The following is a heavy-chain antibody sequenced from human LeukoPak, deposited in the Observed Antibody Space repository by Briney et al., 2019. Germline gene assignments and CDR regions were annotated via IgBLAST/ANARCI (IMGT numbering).Heavy chain of an antibody. Sequence: ASVKVSFKTSGYTFSDYHIHWVRQAPGQGFEWVGWINPKNGGTIYAEKFEGRVTMTRDMSIRTAYMEVSGLTFDDTAMYFCARVRGANNWYDPWGQGTLVTVSS. J-gene: IGHJ5*02. CDR2: INPKNGGT. CDR3: ARVRGANNWYDP. CDR1: GYTFSDYH. D-gene: IGHD4/OR15-4a*01. V-gene: IGHV1-2*02.